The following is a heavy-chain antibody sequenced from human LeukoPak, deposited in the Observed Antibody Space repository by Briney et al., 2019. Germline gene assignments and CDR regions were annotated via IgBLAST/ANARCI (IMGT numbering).Heavy chain of an antibody. CDR1: GGSFSGYY. Sequence: SETLPLTCAVYGGSFSGYYWSWIRQPPGKGREWIGEINHSGSTNYNPSLKSRVTISVDTSKNQFSLKLSSVTAADTAVYYCASTGLVVVPAASTSNWFDPWGQGTLVTVSS. J-gene: IGHJ5*02. CDR2: INHSGST. V-gene: IGHV4-34*01. D-gene: IGHD2-2*01. CDR3: ASTGLVVVPAASTSNWFDP.